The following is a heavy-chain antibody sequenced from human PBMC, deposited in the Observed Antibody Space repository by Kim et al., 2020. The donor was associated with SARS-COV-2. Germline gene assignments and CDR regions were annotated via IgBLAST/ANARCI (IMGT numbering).Heavy chain of an antibody. Sequence: GGSLRLSCAASGFTFSSYAMSWVRQAPGKGLEWVSAISGSGGSTYYADSVKGRFTISRDNSKNTLYLQMNSLRAEDTAVYYCAKSKSSNLWFRDSGGMDVWGPGTTVTVSS. CDR2: ISGSGGST. J-gene: IGHJ6*02. V-gene: IGHV3-23*01. D-gene: IGHD3-10*01. CDR3: AKSKSSNLWFRDSGGMDV. CDR1: GFTFSSYA.